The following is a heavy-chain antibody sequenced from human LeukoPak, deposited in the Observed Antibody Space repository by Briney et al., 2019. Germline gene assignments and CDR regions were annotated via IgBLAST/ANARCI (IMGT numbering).Heavy chain of an antibody. CDR1: GFTFSSYG. D-gene: IGHD3-3*01. CDR2: IRYDGSNK. V-gene: IGHV3-30*02. CDR3: AKDNLHYDFWSGYYEGGNWFDP. J-gene: IGHJ5*02. Sequence: GGSLRLSCAASGFTFSSYGMHWVRQAPGKGLEWVAFIRYDGSNKYYADSVKGRFTISRDNSKNTLYLQMNSLRAEDTAVYHCAKDNLHYDFWSGYYEGGNWFDPWGQGTLVTVSS.